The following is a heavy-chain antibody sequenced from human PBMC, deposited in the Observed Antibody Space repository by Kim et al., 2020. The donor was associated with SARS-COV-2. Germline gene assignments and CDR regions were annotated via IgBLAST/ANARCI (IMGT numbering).Heavy chain of an antibody. Sequence: SVKVSCKISSEGTFSSFGVIWVRQAPGQGLEWMGGFLPIFRTTNYAQNFQGRVTITADEFTTTAYMELTSLQSDDTAIYYCARSGGAYYYGSGSLIDSWGQGTLVTVSS. D-gene: IGHD3-10*01. CDR2: FLPIFRTT. CDR3: ARSGGAYYYGSGSLIDS. V-gene: IGHV1-69*13. J-gene: IGHJ4*02. CDR1: EGTFSSFG.